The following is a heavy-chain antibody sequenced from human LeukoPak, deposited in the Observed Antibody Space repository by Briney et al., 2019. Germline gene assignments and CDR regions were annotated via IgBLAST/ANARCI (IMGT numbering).Heavy chain of an antibody. CDR2: ISYTGNT. J-gene: IGHJ4*02. CDR1: DGSISSNFAY. Sequence: PSETLSLTCIVSDGSISSNFAYWGWIRQPPGKGLEWIGSISYTGNTDYNPSLKSRVTLSVDTSKNQFSLKLSSVTAADTAVYYCARRPPNYYDSSGCDYWGQGTLVTVSS. D-gene: IGHD3-22*01. CDR3: ARRPPNYYDSSGCDY. V-gene: IGHV4-39*07.